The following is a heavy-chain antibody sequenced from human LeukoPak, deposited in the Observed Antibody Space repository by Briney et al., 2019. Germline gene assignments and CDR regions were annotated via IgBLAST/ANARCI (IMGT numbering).Heavy chain of an antibody. J-gene: IGHJ5*02. D-gene: IGHD1-26*01. Sequence: SETLSLTCAVYIDSFTNYYWNWIRQTPGKGLEWIGEVNDSGGTNINPSLRSRVILSVDTSKNQFSLKLISVTAADTAVYYCARGQGATAPQVGKNWFDPWGQGTRVIVSS. CDR3: ARGQGATAPQVGKNWFDP. CDR2: VNDSGGT. V-gene: IGHV4-34*01. CDR1: IDSFTNYY.